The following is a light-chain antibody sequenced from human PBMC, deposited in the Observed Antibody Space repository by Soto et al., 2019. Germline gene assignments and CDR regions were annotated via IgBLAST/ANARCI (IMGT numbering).Light chain of an antibody. J-gene: IGKJ4*01. Sequence: EIVLTQSPGTLSLSPGERATLSCRASQSVSSSYLAWYQQKPGQAPRLLIYDASSRATGIPDRFSGSGSGTEFTITISRLEAEDFTVYYYQKYGSSLTFGRGNKVEIK. CDR2: DAS. CDR3: QKYGSSLT. V-gene: IGKV3-20*01. CDR1: QSVSSSY.